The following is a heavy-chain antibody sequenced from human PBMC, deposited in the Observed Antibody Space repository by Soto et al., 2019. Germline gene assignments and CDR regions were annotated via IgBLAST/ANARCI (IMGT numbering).Heavy chain of an antibody. CDR3: ARNSFISGDDDSYYFDY. J-gene: IGHJ4*02. D-gene: IGHD2-21*02. V-gene: IGHV1-3*01. CDR1: GYTFTRYA. Sequence: ASVKVSCKASGYTFTRYAMHWVRQAPGQRPEWMGWINPGNGDTKYSENLQGRVTFARDTSASTTYMELGSLRSEDTAVYFCARNSFISGDDDSYYFDYWGQGTPVTVSS. CDR2: INPGNGDT.